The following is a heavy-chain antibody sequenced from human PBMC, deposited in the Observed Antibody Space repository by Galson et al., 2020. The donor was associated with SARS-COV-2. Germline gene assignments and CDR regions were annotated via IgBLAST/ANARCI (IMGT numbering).Heavy chain of an antibody. CDR2: ISWNSGSI. CDR3: AKLTWVESGYGDLTDY. CDR1: GFTFDDYA. D-gene: IGHD4-17*01. Sequence: LSLTCAASGFTFDDYAIHWVRQAPGKGLEWVSGISWNSGSIGYADSVKGRFTISRDNAKNSLYLQMNSLRAEDTALYYCAKLTWVESGYGDLTDYWGQGTLVTVSS. J-gene: IGHJ4*02. V-gene: IGHV3-9*01.